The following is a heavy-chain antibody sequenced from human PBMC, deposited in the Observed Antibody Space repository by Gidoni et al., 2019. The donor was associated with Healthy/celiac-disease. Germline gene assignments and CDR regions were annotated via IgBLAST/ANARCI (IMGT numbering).Heavy chain of an antibody. CDR2: INHSGST. CDR1: GGSFSGYY. CDR3: ARSGLLFSYREDY. J-gene: IGHJ4*02. V-gene: IGHV4-34*01. D-gene: IGHD5-18*01. Sequence: QVQLQQWGAGLLKPSETLSLTCAVYGGSFSGYYWSWIRQPPGKGLEWIGEINHSGSTNDNPSIKNRVTISVDTSKNKFSLKLSSVTAADTAVYYCARSGLLFSYREDYWGQGTLVTVSS.